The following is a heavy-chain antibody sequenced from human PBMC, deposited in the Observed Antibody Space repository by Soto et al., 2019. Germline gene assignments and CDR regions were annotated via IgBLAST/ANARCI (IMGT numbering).Heavy chain of an antibody. V-gene: IGHV3-30*18. Sequence: GESLRPSCAASGFTVSSYGMHWVRQAPGKRLEWVAVISYDGSNKYYADSVKGRFTISRDNSKNTLYLQMNSLRAEDTAVYYCAKVSPVLRYFDWPYAFDIWGQGTMVTVSS. D-gene: IGHD3-9*01. CDR3: AKVSPVLRYFDWPYAFDI. CDR1: GFTVSSYG. CDR2: ISYDGSNK. J-gene: IGHJ3*02.